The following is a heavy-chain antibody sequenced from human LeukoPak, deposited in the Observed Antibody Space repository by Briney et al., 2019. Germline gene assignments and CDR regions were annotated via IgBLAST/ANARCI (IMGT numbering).Heavy chain of an antibody. D-gene: IGHD4-11*01. CDR1: GGTFSIYA. CDR3: ASRGSTVIPYYFDY. Sequence: ASVKVSCKASGGTFSIYAISWVRQDPGQGLEWMGGLISIFGTANYAQTFQGRVTITADESTSTAYMEVSSLRSEDTAVYYCASRGSTVIPYYFDYWGQGTLVTVSS. CDR2: LISIFGTA. V-gene: IGHV1-69*13. J-gene: IGHJ4*02.